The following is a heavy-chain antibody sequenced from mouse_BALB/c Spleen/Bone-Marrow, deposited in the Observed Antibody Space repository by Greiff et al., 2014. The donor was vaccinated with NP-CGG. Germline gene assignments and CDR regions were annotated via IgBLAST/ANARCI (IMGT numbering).Heavy chain of an antibody. J-gene: IGHJ3*01. CDR1: GFNIKDTY. CDR3: ASLDDYIY. V-gene: IGHV14-3*02. D-gene: IGHD2-4*01. Sequence: EVQLQESGAELVKPGASVKLSCTASGFNIKDTYMHWVKQRPEQGLEWIGRIDPANGNTKYDPKFQGKATITADTSSNTAYLQLSSLTSEDPAAYYCASLDDYIYWGQGTLVTVSA. CDR2: IDPANGNT.